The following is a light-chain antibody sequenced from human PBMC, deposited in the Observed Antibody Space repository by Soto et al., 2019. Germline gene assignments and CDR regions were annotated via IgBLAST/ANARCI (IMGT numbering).Light chain of an antibody. CDR2: GAS. CDR1: QSVSIS. Sequence: EIVMTQSPSTLSLSPGERATLSCRASQSVSISLAWYLQKPGQAPRLLIYGASTRATGIPARFSGSGSGTEFTLTITSLQSEDFAVYYCQHYSKWPLTFGGGTKVDIK. CDR3: QHYSKWPLT. V-gene: IGKV3-15*01. J-gene: IGKJ4*01.